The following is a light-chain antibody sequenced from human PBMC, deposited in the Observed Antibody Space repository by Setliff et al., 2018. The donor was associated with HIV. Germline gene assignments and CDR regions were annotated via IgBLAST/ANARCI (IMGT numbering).Light chain of an antibody. J-gene: IGLJ1*01. CDR3: CSYAGSYV. Sequence: QSVLTQPPSVSGSLGQSVTISCTGTSSDVGGFIRVSWYQQPPRTAPKLMIYDVNNRPSGVPDRFSGSKSGNTASLTISRLQAEDEADYYCCSYAGSYVFGTGTKVTVL. CDR1: SSDVGGFIR. CDR2: DVN. V-gene: IGLV2-18*02.